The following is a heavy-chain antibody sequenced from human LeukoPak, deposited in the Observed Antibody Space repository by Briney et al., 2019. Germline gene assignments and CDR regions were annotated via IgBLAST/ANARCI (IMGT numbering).Heavy chain of an antibody. Sequence: SETLSLTCTVSGDSISSGNYYWSWIRQPAGKGLEWIGRIYTSGSIHYNPPLKSRVTMSIDTSKNQFSLKLNSVTAADTAVHFCARGSYSNSGLDYWGQGTLVTVSS. V-gene: IGHV4-61*02. CDR3: ARGSYSNSGLDY. CDR1: GDSISSGNYY. CDR2: IYTSGSI. J-gene: IGHJ4*02. D-gene: IGHD6-6*01.